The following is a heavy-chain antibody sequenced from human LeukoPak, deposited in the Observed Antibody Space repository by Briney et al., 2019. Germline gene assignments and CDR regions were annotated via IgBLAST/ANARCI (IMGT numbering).Heavy chain of an antibody. J-gene: IGHJ4*02. CDR2: ISGSGGST. V-gene: IGHV3-23*01. Sequence: GGSLRLSCAASGFTFSSYAMSWVRQAPGKGLEWVSAISGSGGSTYYADSVKGRFTISRDNSKNTLYLQMNSLRAEDTAVYYCARDDYRRTYYYGSGHEGYFDYWGQGTLVTVSS. CDR3: ARDDYRRTYYYGSGHEGYFDY. CDR1: GFTFSSYA. D-gene: IGHD3-10*01.